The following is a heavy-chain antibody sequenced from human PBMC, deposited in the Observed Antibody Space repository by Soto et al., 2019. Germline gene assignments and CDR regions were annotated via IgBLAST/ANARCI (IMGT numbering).Heavy chain of an antibody. Sequence: QITLKESGPTLVKPTQTLTLTCTFSGFSLTSTAVGVHWIRQPPGKALEWLALIYWNDDNQYNPSLKIRPTITTNTSKIQVVITMTNMDPVYSAAYDCAQCSGGGADYWGQGTLVTVSP. CDR1: GFSLTSTAVG. J-gene: IGHJ4*02. CDR3: AQCSGGGADY. CDR2: IYWNDDN. D-gene: IGHD6-25*01. V-gene: IGHV2-5*01.